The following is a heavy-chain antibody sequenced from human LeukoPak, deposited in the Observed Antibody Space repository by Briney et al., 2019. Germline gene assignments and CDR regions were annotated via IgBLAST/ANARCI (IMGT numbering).Heavy chain of an antibody. V-gene: IGHV4-30-2*02. D-gene: IGHD6-19*01. CDR3: ARMISSGWRRGDAFDI. Sequence: PSQTLSLTCAVSGGSISSGGYSWSWIRQPPGKGLEWIGYIYHSGSTYYNPSLKSRVTISVDRSKNQFSLKLRSVTAADTAVYYCARMISSGWRRGDAFDIWGQGTMVTVSS. CDR1: GGSISSGGYS. J-gene: IGHJ3*02. CDR2: IYHSGST.